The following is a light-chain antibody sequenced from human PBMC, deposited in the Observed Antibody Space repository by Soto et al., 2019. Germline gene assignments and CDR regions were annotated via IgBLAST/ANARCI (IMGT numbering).Light chain of an antibody. Sequence: DIQMTQSPSTLSASVGGRVTITCRASQSISSWLAWYQQKPGKAPKLLIYKASSLESGVPSRFSGSGSGTEFTLTISSLQPDDFATYYCQHYDSYPWTFGQGTKVEIK. J-gene: IGKJ1*01. CDR2: KAS. CDR1: QSISSW. CDR3: QHYDSYPWT. V-gene: IGKV1-5*03.